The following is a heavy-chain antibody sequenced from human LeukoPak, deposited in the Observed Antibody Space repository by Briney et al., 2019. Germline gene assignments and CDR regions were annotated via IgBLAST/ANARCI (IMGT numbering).Heavy chain of an antibody. D-gene: IGHD6-6*01. J-gene: IGHJ1*01. CDR3: ARGYSTSGSSSLYLQD. Sequence: PGMSLRLSCAASGFTFSSYWMHWVRQAPGKGLVWVSRINSDGSSTSYADSVKGRFTISRDNAKNTLYLQVNSLRAEDTAVYFCARGYSTSGSSSLYLQDWGQGTLVTVSS. CDR1: GFTFSSYW. V-gene: IGHV3-74*01. CDR2: INSDGSST.